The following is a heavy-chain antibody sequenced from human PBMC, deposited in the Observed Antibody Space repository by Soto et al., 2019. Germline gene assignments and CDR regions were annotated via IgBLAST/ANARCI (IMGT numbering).Heavy chain of an antibody. J-gene: IGHJ6*03. V-gene: IGHV3-21*01. CDR2: ISSSSSYI. CDR1: GFTFSSYS. CDR3: AREGGSGLDYYYYYMDV. D-gene: IGHD3-10*01. Sequence: PGGSLRLSCAASGFTFSSYSMNWVRQAPGKGLEWVSSISSSSSYIYYADSVKGRFTISRDNAKNSLYLQMNSLRAEDTAVYYCAREGGSGLDYYYYYMDVWGKGTTVTVSS.